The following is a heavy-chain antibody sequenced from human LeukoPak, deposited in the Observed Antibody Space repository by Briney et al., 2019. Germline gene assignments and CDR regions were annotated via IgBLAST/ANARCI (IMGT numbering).Heavy chain of an antibody. J-gene: IGHJ5*02. Sequence: SETLSLTCTVSGASIRSYYYWGWIRQSPGKGLEWIGSIYHTGSTYYNPSLKSRVTISVDTSKNQSSLKLSSVTAADTAVYYCARDWRSGFDPWGQGTLVTVSS. CDR1: GASIRSYYY. CDR3: ARDWRSGFDP. CDR2: IYHTGST. V-gene: IGHV4-38-2*02.